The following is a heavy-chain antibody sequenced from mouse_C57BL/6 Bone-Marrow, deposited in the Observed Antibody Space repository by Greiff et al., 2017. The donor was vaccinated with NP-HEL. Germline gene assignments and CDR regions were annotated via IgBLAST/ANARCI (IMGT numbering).Heavy chain of an antibody. CDR3: ARDWVYYYGSKGDY. CDR1: GYSITSGYY. V-gene: IGHV3-6*01. Sequence: EVKLQESGPGLVKPSQSLSLTCSVTGYSITSGYYWNWIRQFPGNKLEWMGYISYDGSNNYNPSLKNRISITRDTSKNQFFLKLNSVTTEDTATYYCARDWVYYYGSKGDYWGQGTTLTVSS. D-gene: IGHD1-1*01. CDR2: ISYDGSN. J-gene: IGHJ2*01.